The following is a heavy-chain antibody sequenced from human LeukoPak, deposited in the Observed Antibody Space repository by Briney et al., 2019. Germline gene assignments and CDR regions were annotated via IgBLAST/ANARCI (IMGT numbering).Heavy chain of an antibody. Sequence: GGSLRLSCAASGFTFSDYYMSWLRQAPGKGPEWVSYISSSGSTIYYADSVKGRFTISRDNAKNSLYLQMNSLRAEDTAVYYCARSRRRGWFDPWGQGTLVTVSS. V-gene: IGHV3-11*01. CDR3: ARSRRRGWFDP. CDR1: GFTFSDYY. CDR2: ISSSGSTI. J-gene: IGHJ5*02. D-gene: IGHD3-10*01.